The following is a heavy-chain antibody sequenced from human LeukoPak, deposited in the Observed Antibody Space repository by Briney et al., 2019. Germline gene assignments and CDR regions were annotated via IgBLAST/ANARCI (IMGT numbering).Heavy chain of an antibody. CDR3: ERDQGIQLWWNYYYGMDG. Sequence: PSETLSLTCAVYGGSFSGYYWSWIRQPPGKGLEWIGESQHSGSTNYNPSLKSRVTIALDRSNNQFSAKLSSVTAADTAVYYCERDQGIQLWWNYYYGMDGWGQGTTVTVSS. J-gene: IGHJ6*02. CDR2: SQHSGST. CDR1: GGSFSGYY. V-gene: IGHV4-34*01. D-gene: IGHD5-18*01.